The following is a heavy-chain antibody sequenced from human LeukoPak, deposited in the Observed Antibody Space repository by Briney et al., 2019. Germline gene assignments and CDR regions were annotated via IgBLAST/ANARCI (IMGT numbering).Heavy chain of an antibody. CDR3: AKDVVTAAI. V-gene: IGHV3-23*01. J-gene: IGHJ4*02. Sequence: GGSLRLPCAASGFTFRSYTMSWVRQTPGKGLEWVSTISGSGGSTYFADSVKGRFTISRDNSKNTLYLQMNSLRGEDTAIYYCAKDVVTAAIWGQGTLVTVSS. D-gene: IGHD4-23*01. CDR2: ISGSGGST. CDR1: GFTFRSYT.